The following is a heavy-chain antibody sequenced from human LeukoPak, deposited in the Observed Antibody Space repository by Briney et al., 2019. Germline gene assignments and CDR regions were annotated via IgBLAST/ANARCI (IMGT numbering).Heavy chain of an antibody. D-gene: IGHD3-10*01. CDR3: ARRPWGYTDSGTPVQWFDP. CDR1: GFSLRTSEVG. J-gene: IGHJ5*02. CDR2: IYWDDDK. Sequence: SGPTLVKPTETLTLTCTFSGFSLRTSEVGVGWTRQPPGKALEWLALIYWDDDKHYSPSLKSRLTITKDTSKNQVVLTMTNMDPVDTATYYCARRPWGYTDSGTPVQWFDPWGQGTLVTVSS. V-gene: IGHV2-5*02.